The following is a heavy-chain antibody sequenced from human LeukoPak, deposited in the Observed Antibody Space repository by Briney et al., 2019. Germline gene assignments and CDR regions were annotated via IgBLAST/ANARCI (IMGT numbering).Heavy chain of an antibody. CDR3: ARVGYSSSWFKNYYYYGMDV. D-gene: IGHD6-13*01. Sequence: PGGSLRLSCAASGFTFSSYAMSWVRQAPGKGLEWVSAISGSGGSTYYADSVKGRFTISRDNSKNTLYLQMNSLRAEDTAVYYCARVGYSSSWFKNYYYYGMDVWGQGTTVTVSS. J-gene: IGHJ6*02. CDR2: ISGSGGST. CDR1: GFTFSSYA. V-gene: IGHV3-23*01.